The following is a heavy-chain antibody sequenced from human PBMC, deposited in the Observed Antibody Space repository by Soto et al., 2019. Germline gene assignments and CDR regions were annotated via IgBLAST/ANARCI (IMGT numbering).Heavy chain of an antibody. V-gene: IGHV3-7*01. Sequence: EVHLVESGGGLVQPGGPLRLSCAASGFTFSSYWMSWVRQAPGKGLEWVANIKEDGSEKYYVDSLKGRFTISIDNANNSLFLQMNSLRAEDTAVYYCARVNYYYYMDVWGKGTTVTVSS. CDR2: IKEDGSEK. CDR3: ARVNYYYYMDV. J-gene: IGHJ6*03. CDR1: GFTFSSYW.